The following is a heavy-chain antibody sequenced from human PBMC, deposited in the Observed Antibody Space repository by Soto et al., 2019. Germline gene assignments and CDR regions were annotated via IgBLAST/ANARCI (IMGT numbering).Heavy chain of an antibody. CDR2: ISTSGNT. D-gene: IGHD3-16*01. CDR1: GVSMRNSY. J-gene: IGHJ5*02. CDR3: ARGGGVPALGDP. V-gene: IGHV4-4*07. Sequence: QVQLEESDPGLVKPSETLSLICSISGVSMRNSYWTWIRQSAGKGLEWIGRISTSGNTNYNPSLNSRLTMSVDTSKNQVSLKLTSVTAADTAVYYCARGGGVPALGDPWGQGTLVTVSS.